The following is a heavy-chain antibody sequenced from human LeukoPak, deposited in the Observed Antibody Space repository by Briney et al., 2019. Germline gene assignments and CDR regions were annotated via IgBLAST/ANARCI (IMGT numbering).Heavy chain of an antibody. V-gene: IGHV1-69*06. D-gene: IGHD4-23*01. J-gene: IGHJ4*02. CDR1: GGTFINYA. CDR3: ARENYGVNSENY. CDR2: IIPIFGTA. Sequence: VASVTVSFKASGGTFINYAISWVRQAPGKGGEGMGGIIPIFGTANYAQKFQSSVTITADKSTSTAYMELSSLRSEDTAVYYCARENYGVNSENYWGQGTLVTVSS.